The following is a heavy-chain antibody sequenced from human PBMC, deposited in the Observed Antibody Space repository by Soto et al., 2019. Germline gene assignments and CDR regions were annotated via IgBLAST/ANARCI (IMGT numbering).Heavy chain of an antibody. CDR2: INQDGSEK. Sequence: GGSLRLSCGVSGFTSSGYWMTWVRQAPGKGLEWVANINQDGSEKYYVDSVKGRFTISRDNAKNSLYLQMNSLRAEDTAIYYCARGYSKPRGRFDPWGQGTLVTVSS. J-gene: IGHJ5*02. V-gene: IGHV3-7*01. D-gene: IGHD4-4*01. CDR3: ARGYSKPRGRFDP. CDR1: GFTSSGYW.